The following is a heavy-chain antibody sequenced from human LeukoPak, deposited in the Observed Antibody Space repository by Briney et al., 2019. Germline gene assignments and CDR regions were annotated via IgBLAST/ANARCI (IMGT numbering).Heavy chain of an antibody. CDR3: AELGITMIGGV. V-gene: IGHV3-15*01. CDR2: IKSKTNGGTR. J-gene: IGHJ6*04. CDR1: GFTLSNAW. Sequence: GGSLRLSCAASGFTLSNAWMNWVRQAPGKGLEWVGLIKSKTNGGTRDYADSMKGRFTISRDNAKNSLFLQMNSLRAEDTAVYYCAELGITMIGGVWGKGTTVTISS. D-gene: IGHD3-10*02.